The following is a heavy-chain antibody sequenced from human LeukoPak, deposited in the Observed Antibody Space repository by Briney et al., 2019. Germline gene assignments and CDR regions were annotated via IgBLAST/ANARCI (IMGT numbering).Heavy chain of an antibody. D-gene: IGHD3-3*01. CDR2: IWYDGSNK. V-gene: IGHV3-33*01. Sequence: GGSLRLSCAASGFTFSSYGMHWVRQAPGKGLEWVAVIWYDGSNKYYANSVKGRFTISRDNSKNTLDLQMNSLRAEDTAVYYCARDRSYDFWSGYSTPDYWGQGTLVTVSS. CDR1: GFTFSSYG. CDR3: ARDRSYDFWSGYSTPDY. J-gene: IGHJ4*02.